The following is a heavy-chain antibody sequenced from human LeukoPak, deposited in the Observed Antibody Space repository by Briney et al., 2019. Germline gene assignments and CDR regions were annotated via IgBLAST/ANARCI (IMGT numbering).Heavy chain of an antibody. CDR3: ARGLRGTPKHQPAEL. Sequence: SETLSLTCAVYGGSFSGYYWSWIRQPPGKGLEWIGEINESGGTNYNPSLESRVTISLVTFKNQFSLKLSSVTAADTAVYYCARGLRGTPKHQPAELWGQGTLVTVSS. CDR1: GGSFSGYY. D-gene: IGHD1-14*01. V-gene: IGHV4-34*01. J-gene: IGHJ4*02. CDR2: INESGGT.